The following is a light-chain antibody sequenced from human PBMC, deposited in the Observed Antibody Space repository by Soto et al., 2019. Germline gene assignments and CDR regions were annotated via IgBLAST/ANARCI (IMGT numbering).Light chain of an antibody. J-gene: IGLJ1*01. CDR1: SSDVGGYNY. V-gene: IGLV2-14*01. CDR2: DVS. CDR3: SSYTTSNTRQLV. Sequence: QSALTQPASVSGSPGQSITISCTGTSSDVGGYNYVSWYQQHPGKAPKFMIYDVSNRPSGVSNRFSGSKSGNTASLTISGLQAGDDAYYYCSSYTTSNTRQLVFGTVTKVTVL.